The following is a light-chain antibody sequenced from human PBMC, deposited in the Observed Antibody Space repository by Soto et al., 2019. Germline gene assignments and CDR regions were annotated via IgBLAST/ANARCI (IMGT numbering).Light chain of an antibody. V-gene: IGKV1-5*01. Sequence: DIQMTQSPSSLSASVGDRVTITCRASQSISTWLAWYQQKPGKAPNFLIYDASSLGSGVPSRFSGSGSGTEFSLTISSLQPDDFATYYCQQYASYNTFGQGTKVDIK. CDR2: DAS. J-gene: IGKJ2*01. CDR3: QQYASYNT. CDR1: QSISTW.